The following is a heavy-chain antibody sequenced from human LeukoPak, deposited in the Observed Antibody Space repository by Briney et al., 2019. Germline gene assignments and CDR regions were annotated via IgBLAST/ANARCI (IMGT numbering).Heavy chain of an antibody. Sequence: PGGSLRLSCAASGFTFSSYAMSWVRQAPGKGLEWVSAISGSGGSTYYADSVKGRFTISRDNSKNTLYPQMNSLRAEDTAVYYCAKDKTTDTGENWFDPWGQGTLVTVSS. CDR3: AKDKTTDTGENWFDP. D-gene: IGHD4-17*01. V-gene: IGHV3-23*01. J-gene: IGHJ5*02. CDR1: GFTFSSYA. CDR2: ISGSGGST.